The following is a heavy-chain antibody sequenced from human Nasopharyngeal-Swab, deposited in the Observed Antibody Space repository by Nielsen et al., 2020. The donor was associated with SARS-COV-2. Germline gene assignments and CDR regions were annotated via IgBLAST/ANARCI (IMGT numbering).Heavy chain of an antibody. D-gene: IGHD3-10*01. CDR2: IYYSGET. CDR3: ARSTYYFGAGSSYNYYFDN. J-gene: IGHJ4*02. V-gene: IGHV4-59*08. CDR1: GDSITASY. Sequence: SETLSLTCTVSGDSITASYWSWIRQPPGKGLEWIGYIYYSGETNYNPSLKSRLTMSLDMSKNQITLNLRSMTAADTAVYFCARSTYYFGAGSSYNYYFDNWGQGTLVTVSS.